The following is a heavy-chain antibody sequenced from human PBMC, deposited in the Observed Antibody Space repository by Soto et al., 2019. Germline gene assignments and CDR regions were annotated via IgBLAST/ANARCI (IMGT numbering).Heavy chain of an antibody. D-gene: IGHD6-6*01. CDR1: GFTFSSYS. V-gene: IGHV3-21*01. CDR3: ARDPPEYSSSSGTDY. CDR2: ISSSSSYI. J-gene: IGHJ4*02. Sequence: GESLKISCAASGFTFSSYSMNWVRQAPGKGLEWVSSISSSSSYIYYADSVKGRFTISRDNAKNSLYLQMNSLRAEDTAVYYCARDPPEYSSSSGTDYWGQGTLVTVSS.